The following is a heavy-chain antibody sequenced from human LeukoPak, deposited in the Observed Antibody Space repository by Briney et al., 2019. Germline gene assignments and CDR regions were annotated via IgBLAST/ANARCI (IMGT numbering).Heavy chain of an antibody. CDR2: ISSTGGST. J-gene: IGHJ5*02. CDR3: VKDQHCSTISCATRTGFDP. V-gene: IGHV3-64D*06. D-gene: IGHD2-2*01. Sequence: PGGSLRLSCSASVFTFSNYAMHWVRQAPGKGLEFVSGISSTGGSTNYPDSVKDRFSISRDNSKNTLYLQMTSLRADDTAVYYCVKDQHCSTISCATRTGFDPWGQGTSVTVSS. CDR1: VFTFSNYA.